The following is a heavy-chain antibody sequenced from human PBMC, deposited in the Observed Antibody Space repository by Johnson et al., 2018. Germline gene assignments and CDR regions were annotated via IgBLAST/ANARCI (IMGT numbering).Heavy chain of an antibody. CDR1: GLTFSSYG. V-gene: IGHV3-33*01. CDR3: ARDYCSGGSCYFDY. D-gene: IGHD2-15*01. CDR2: IWYDGSNK. Sequence: QVQLVQSGGGLVKPGGSLRLSCAASGLTFSSYGMHWVRQAPGKGLEWVAVIWYDGSNKYYADSVKGRFTISRDNSKNPMFLQMNILRAEDTAVYYCARDYCSGGSCYFDYWGQGTLVTVSS. J-gene: IGHJ4*02.